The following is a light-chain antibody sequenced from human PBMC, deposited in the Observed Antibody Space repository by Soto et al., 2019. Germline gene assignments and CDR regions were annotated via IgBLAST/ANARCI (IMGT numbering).Light chain of an antibody. CDR3: QQYGSSPTWT. V-gene: IGKV3-20*01. Sequence: EIVLKQSPGTLSLSPGERATISCRASQSVSSSYLAWYQQKPGQAPRLLIYGASSRATGIPDRFSGSGSGTDFTLTISRLEPEDFAVYYCQQYGSSPTWTFGQGTKV. J-gene: IGKJ1*01. CDR1: QSVSSSY. CDR2: GAS.